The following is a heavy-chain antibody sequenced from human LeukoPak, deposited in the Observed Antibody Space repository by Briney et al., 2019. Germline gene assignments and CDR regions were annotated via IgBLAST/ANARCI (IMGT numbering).Heavy chain of an antibody. V-gene: IGHV3-23*01. D-gene: IGHD6-13*01. J-gene: IGHJ4*02. Sequence: GGSLRLSCAASGFTFNRFAMSWVRQAPGKGLEWVSSITGSGDRTFYADSVKGRFTISRDNSKNTLYLQMNSLRAEDTAVYYCAKEHMAAAVYYSDCWGQGTLVSVSS. CDR2: ITGSGDRT. CDR3: AKEHMAAAVYYSDC. CDR1: GFTFNRFA.